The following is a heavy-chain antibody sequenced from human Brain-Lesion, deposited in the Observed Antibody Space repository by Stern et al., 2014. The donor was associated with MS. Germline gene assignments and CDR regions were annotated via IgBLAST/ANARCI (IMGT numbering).Heavy chain of an antibody. CDR2: IVHSGST. V-gene: IGHV4-30-2*01. D-gene: IGHD4-23*01. J-gene: IGHJ4*02. Sequence: PLEESGSGLVKPSQTLSLTCAVSGGSISSGDYSWSWIRQPPGKSLVWIGYIVHSGSTYYNPSLKSRVSISVDRSKNQFSLKLSSVTAADTAMYYCARIFGGNFDNWGQGTLVTVSS. CDR3: ARIFGGNFDN. CDR1: GGSISSGDYS.